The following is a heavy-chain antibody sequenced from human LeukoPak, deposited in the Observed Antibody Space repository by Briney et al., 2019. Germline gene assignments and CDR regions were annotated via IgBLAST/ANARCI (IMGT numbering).Heavy chain of an antibody. CDR3: AKDKRVGARRYYYGMDV. D-gene: IGHD1-26*01. CDR1: GFTFSSYG. J-gene: IGHJ6*02. Sequence: GRSLRLSCAASGFTFSSYGMHWVRQAPGKGLEWVAVISYDGSNKYYADSVKGRFTISRDNSKNTLYLQMNSLRAEDTAVYYCAKDKRVGARRYYYGMDVWGQGTTVTVSS. V-gene: IGHV3-30*18. CDR2: ISYDGSNK.